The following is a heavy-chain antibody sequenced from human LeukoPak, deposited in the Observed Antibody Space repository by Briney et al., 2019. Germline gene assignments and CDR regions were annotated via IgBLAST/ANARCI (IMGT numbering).Heavy chain of an antibody. Sequence: SETLSLTCTVPGGCISSYYWSWIRQPPGKGLEWIGYIYYSGSTNYNPSLKSRVTISVDTSKNQFSLKLSSVTAADTAVYYCARGGVTTIVVDDAFDIWGQGTMVTVSS. CDR1: GGCISSYY. V-gene: IGHV4-59*01. CDR3: ARGGVTTIVVDDAFDI. J-gene: IGHJ3*02. D-gene: IGHD3-22*01. CDR2: IYYSGST.